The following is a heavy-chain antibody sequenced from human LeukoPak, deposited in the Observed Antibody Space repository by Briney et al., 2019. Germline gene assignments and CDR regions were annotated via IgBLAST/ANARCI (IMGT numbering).Heavy chain of an antibody. Sequence: PGGSLRLSRAASGFTLRSYEMNWVRQAPGKGLEWVSYISGSGSTIYYADSVKGRFTISRDNSKNTLYLQMNSLRAEDTAVYYCAKVVVVVAATGPFDYWGQGALVTVSS. V-gene: IGHV3-48*03. CDR1: GFTLRSYE. CDR3: AKVVVVVAATGPFDY. D-gene: IGHD2-15*01. CDR2: ISGSGSTI. J-gene: IGHJ4*02.